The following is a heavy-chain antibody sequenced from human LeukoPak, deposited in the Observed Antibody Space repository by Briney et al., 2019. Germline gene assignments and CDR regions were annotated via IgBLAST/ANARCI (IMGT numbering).Heavy chain of an antibody. J-gene: IGHJ4*02. Sequence: SVKVSCKASGGTFSSYAISWVRQAPGQGLEWMGGIIPIFGTANYAQKFQGRVTITADESTSTAYMELSSLRSEDTAVYYCARGTLKNLYDFWSGYYTYYFDYWGQGTLVTDSS. D-gene: IGHD3-3*01. V-gene: IGHV1-69*13. CDR1: GGTFSSYA. CDR3: ARGTLKNLYDFWSGYYTYYFDY. CDR2: IIPIFGTA.